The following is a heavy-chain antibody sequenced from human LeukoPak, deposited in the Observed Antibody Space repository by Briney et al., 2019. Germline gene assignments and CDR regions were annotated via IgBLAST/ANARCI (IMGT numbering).Heavy chain of an antibody. CDR2: TSGSDGGT. Sequence: GGSLRLSCAASGFTFSSYAMNWVRQAPGKGLEWVSVTSGSDGGTYYADSVKGRFTISRDNSKSTVYLQMNSLRAEDTAVYYCANGFDNWGQGTLVTVSS. CDR1: GFTFSSYA. CDR3: ANGFDN. V-gene: IGHV3-23*01. J-gene: IGHJ4*02.